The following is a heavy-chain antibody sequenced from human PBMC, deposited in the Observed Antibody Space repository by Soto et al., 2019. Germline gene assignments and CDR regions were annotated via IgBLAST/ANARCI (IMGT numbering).Heavy chain of an antibody. CDR3: ARGIARFLEWFDY. Sequence: QVQLVQSGAEVKKPGASVKVSCKASGYTFTSYAMHWVRQAPGQRLEWMGWINAGNGNTKYSQKFQGRVTITRDTSTSTAYMELSSLRSEDTAVYYCARGIARFLEWFDYWGQGTLVTVSS. V-gene: IGHV1-3*01. D-gene: IGHD3-3*01. CDR2: INAGNGNT. CDR1: GYTFTSYA. J-gene: IGHJ4*02.